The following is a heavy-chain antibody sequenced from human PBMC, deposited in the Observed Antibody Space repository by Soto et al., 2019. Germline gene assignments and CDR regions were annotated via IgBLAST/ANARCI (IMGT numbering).Heavy chain of an antibody. CDR1: GLTFSDYY. CDR3: ARELDGIDF. V-gene: IGHV3-11*05. CDR2: ITSSGGYT. Sequence: QVQLVESGGGLVKPGGSLRLSCAASGLTFSDYYMSWIRQAPGKGLEWVSDITSSGGYTKYADSVQGRFTISRDNARNSLSLQMNSLRAEDTAVYYCARELDGIDFWGQGTTVTVSS. J-gene: IGHJ6*02.